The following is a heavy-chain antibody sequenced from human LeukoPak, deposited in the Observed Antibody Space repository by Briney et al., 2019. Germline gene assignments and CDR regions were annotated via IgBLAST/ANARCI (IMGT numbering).Heavy chain of an antibody. CDR2: IKSKTDGGTT. J-gene: IGHJ4*02. V-gene: IGHV3-15*01. CDR1: GFTFSNAW. CDR3: TTDRGPGKIDY. Sequence: GGSLRLSCAASGFTFSNAWMSWVHQAPGKGLEWVGRIKSKTDGGTTDYAAPVKGRFTISRDDSKNTLYLQMNSLKTEDTAVYYCTTDRGPGKIDYWGQGTLVTVSS. D-gene: IGHD1-14*01.